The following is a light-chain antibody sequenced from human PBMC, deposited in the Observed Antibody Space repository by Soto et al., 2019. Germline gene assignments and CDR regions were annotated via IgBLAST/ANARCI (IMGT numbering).Light chain of an antibody. J-gene: IGLJ1*01. V-gene: IGLV2-14*01. CDR3: ASYTTSSTYV. Sequence: ALTQPASVSGSPGQSIAISCTGTSSDVGGYSYVSWYQQQPGKAPKLVISDVSNRPSGVSDRFSGSKSGNTASLTISGLQTEDEADYYCASYTTSSTYVFGTGTKVTVL. CDR1: SSDVGGYSY. CDR2: DVS.